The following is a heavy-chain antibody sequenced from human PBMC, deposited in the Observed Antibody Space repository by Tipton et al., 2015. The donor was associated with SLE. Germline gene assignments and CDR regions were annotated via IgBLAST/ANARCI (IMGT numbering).Heavy chain of an antibody. CDR1: GGSLSGSNYY. J-gene: IGHJ5*02. V-gene: IGHV4-39*01. Sequence: TLSLTCTVSGGSLSGSNYYWDWFRPPPGKGPEWIGRITNNGNTNSIPSLPSRVTMPVDTSKNHFSLKLSSVAAADTAVYSCARHDTNDGRNWFDPWGQGTLVTVSS. CDR2: ITNNGNT. D-gene: IGHD2-8*01. CDR3: ARHDTNDGRNWFDP.